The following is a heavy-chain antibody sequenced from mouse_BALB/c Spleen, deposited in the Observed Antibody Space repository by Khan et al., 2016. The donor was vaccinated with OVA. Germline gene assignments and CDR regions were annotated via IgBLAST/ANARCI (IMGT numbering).Heavy chain of an antibody. J-gene: IGHJ4*01. CDR1: GYTFTTAG. V-gene: IGHV9-4*02. Sequence: QIQLVQSGPELKKPGETVRISCKASGYTFTTAGIQWVQKMPGKGLKWIGWINTHSGVPKYAEDFKGRFAFSLEISVTTAYLQITNLKNEDTATFFCERGGAAYYRNDGGAREYWGQGTTVTVSS. D-gene: IGHD2-14*01. CDR3: ERGGAAYYRNDGGAREY. CDR2: INTHSGVP.